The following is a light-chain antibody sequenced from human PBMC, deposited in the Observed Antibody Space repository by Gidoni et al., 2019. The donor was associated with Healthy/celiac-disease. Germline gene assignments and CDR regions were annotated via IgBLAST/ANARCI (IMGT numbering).Light chain of an antibody. Sequence: VLTQPPSASGTPGQRVTISCSGSSSNIGSNTVNWYQQLPGTAPKLLIYSNNPRPSGVPDRFSGSKSGTSASLAISGLQSEDEADYYCAAWDDSLNGPYVVFGGGTKLTVL. CDR3: AAWDDSLNGPYVV. CDR2: SNN. V-gene: IGLV1-44*01. CDR1: SSNIGSNT. J-gene: IGLJ2*01.